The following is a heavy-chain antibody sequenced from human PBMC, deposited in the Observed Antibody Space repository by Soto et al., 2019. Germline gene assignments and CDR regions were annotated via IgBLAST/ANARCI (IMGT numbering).Heavy chain of an antibody. Sequence: SETLSLTSAVSSGSISSSNWWGWVRQPPGNGLEWIGEIYHSGSTNYNPSLKSRVTISVDKSKNQFSLKLSSVTASDTAVYYCARSMVRSHNWFDPWGQGTLVTVS. CDR1: SGSISSSNW. J-gene: IGHJ5*02. D-gene: IGHD3-10*01. CDR2: IYHSGST. V-gene: IGHV4-4*02. CDR3: ARSMVRSHNWFDP.